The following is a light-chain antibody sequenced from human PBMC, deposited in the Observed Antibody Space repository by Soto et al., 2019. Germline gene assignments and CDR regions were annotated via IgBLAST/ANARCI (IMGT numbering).Light chain of an antibody. CDR2: DDK. Sequence: SYELTQPPSVSVSPGQTASITCGGDNIETKSVHWYQQRPGQAPVLVVYDDKKRPSGIPERFSGSNSGNTATLTISRVETGDEADYYCQVCERFSDHNFVFGDGTKVTVL. J-gene: IGLJ1*01. CDR3: QVCERFSDHNFV. V-gene: IGLV3-21*02. CDR1: NIETKS.